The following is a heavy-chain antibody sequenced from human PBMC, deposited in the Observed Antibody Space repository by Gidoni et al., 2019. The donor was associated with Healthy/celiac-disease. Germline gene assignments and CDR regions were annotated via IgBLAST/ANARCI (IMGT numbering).Heavy chain of an antibody. CDR3: ARAIPQQLVPRRDWFDP. CDR2: IYYSGST. Sequence: QLQLQESGPGLVKPSETLSLTCPVSGGSISSSSYYWGWFRQPPGKGLEWIGNIYYSGSTYYNPSLKSRVTISVDTSKNQFSLKLNSVTAADTAVYYCARAIPQQLVPRRDWFDPWGQGTLVTVSS. V-gene: IGHV4-39*01. D-gene: IGHD6-6*01. CDR1: GGSISSSSYY. J-gene: IGHJ5*02.